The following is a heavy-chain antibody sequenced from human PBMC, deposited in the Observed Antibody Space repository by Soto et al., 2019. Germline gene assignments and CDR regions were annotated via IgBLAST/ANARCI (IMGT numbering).Heavy chain of an antibody. J-gene: IGHJ5*02. CDR1: GGSISSSSYY. V-gene: IGHV4-39*01. CDR3: ARLVYSSGWGGFNWFVA. Sequence: SETLSLTCTVSGGSISSSSYYWGWILQPPGQGLERTGRIYYSGSTYNYPSLKTRATISVDTAKNQCTRKLSCVTAADTAVYYCARLVYSSGWGGFNWFVAWGQRTRVTVS. CDR2: IYYSGST. D-gene: IGHD6-19*01.